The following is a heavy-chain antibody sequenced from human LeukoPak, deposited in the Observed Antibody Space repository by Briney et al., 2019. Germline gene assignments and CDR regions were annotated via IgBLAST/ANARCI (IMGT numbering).Heavy chain of an antibody. J-gene: IGHJ5*02. CDR2: IFYSGST. CDR1: GFTFRSYE. CDR3: ARRGYYDSRGWFDP. Sequence: GSLRLSCEDSGFTFRSYEMNWIRQPPGKGLEWIGSIFYSGSTYYNPSLKSRVTISVDTSKNQFSLKLSSVTAADTAVYYCARRGYYDSRGWFDPWGQGTLVTVSS. D-gene: IGHD3-22*01. V-gene: IGHV4-39*01.